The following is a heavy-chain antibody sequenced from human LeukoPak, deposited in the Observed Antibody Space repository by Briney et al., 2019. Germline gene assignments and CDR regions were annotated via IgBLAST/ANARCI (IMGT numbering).Heavy chain of an antibody. CDR3: ARIRSGWYVGTFDY. V-gene: IGHV3-7*01. J-gene: IGHJ4*02. CDR2: IKQDGSEK. D-gene: IGHD6-19*01. CDR1: GFTFSSYW. Sequence: GGSLRLSCVASGFTFSSYWMSWVRQAPGKGLEWVANIKQDGSEKYYVDSVKGRFTISRDNAKNSLYLQMNSLRAEDTAVYYCARIRSGWYVGTFDYWGQGTLVTVSS.